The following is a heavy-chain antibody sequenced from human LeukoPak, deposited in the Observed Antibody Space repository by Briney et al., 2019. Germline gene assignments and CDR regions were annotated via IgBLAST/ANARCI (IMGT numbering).Heavy chain of an antibody. J-gene: IGHJ4*02. V-gene: IGHV3-23*01. Sequence: PGGSLRLSCAASGFTFSDYAMSWARQAAGKGLEWVSGISDTGRRTYYTDSVQGRFTISRDESKKTVYLLMNTLRAEDTAVYFCARHDSFIPYWGQGTLVTVSS. D-gene: IGHD3-16*02. CDR1: GFTFSDYA. CDR2: ISDTGRRT. CDR3: ARHDSFIPY.